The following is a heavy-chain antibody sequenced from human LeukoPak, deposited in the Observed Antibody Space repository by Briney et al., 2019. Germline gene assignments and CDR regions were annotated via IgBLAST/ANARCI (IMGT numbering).Heavy chain of an antibody. D-gene: IGHD6-19*01. CDR3: AKDMRSSGLSSPLLDY. V-gene: IGHV3-74*01. CDR1: GFTFSRYW. Sequence: GGSLRLSCAASGFTFSRYWMHWVRQAPGKGLVWVSRISPDGSRTTNADSVKGRFTISRDNAKNTVYLQMNSLRAEDTALYYCAKDMRSSGLSSPLLDYWGQGTLVTVSS. CDR2: ISPDGSRT. J-gene: IGHJ4*02.